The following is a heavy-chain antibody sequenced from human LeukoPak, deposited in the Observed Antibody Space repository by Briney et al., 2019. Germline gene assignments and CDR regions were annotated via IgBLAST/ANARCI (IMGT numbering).Heavy chain of an antibody. V-gene: IGHV3-23*01. CDR2: ISGSGGST. J-gene: IGHJ2*01. D-gene: IGHD4-17*01. Sequence: GGSLRLSCAASGFTFSSYAMSWVRQAPGKGLEWVSAISGSGGSTYYADSVKGRFTISRDNSKNTLYLQMNSLRAEDTAVYYCAKDTHVYGDYGEYFDLWGRGTLVTVSS. CDR1: GFTFSSYA. CDR3: AKDTHVYGDYGEYFDL.